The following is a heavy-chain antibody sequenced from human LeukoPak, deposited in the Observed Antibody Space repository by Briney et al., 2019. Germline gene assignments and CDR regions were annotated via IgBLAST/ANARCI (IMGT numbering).Heavy chain of an antibody. CDR1: GFTFSNAW. D-gene: IGHD6-13*01. V-gene: IGHV3-15*01. CDR3: TTWGPIAAAGSDAFDI. Sequence: TGGALRLSCAAPGFTFSNAWMSWGRQAPGKGLGWGGRIKSKTDGGTTDYAAPVKGRFTISRDDSKNTLYLQMNSLKTEDTAVYYCTTWGPIAAAGSDAFDIWGQGTMVTVSS. CDR2: IKSKTDGGTT. J-gene: IGHJ3*02.